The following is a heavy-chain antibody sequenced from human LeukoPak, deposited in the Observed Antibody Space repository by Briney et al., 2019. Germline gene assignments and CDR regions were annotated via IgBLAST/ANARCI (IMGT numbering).Heavy chain of an antibody. V-gene: IGHV3-21*01. J-gene: IGHJ6*01. CDR1: GFTFSSYI. CDR2: ISSSSSYI. D-gene: IGHD2-15*01. Sequence: GGALRLSCAASGFTFSSYIMNWLRQAAGRGLEWVASISSSSSYIYYADSVKGQFTISRVNAEHSLYLQMNSLRAEDSAVYYCARDKVVVVVAATKPTTGYYYGMDVWGQGTTVTVSS. CDR3: ARDKVVVVVAATKPTTGYYYGMDV.